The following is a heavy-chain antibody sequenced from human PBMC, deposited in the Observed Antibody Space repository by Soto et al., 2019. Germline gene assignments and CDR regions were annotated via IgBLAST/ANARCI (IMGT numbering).Heavy chain of an antibody. CDR3: AKDLDTSSSDPYH. J-gene: IGHJ4*02. D-gene: IGHD5-18*01. CDR1: GFTFSNYA. V-gene: IGHV3-23*01. CDR2: ISGSGGTT. Sequence: EVQLLESGGGLVQPGGSLILSCAASGFTFSNYAMSWVRQAPGKGLEWVSAISGSGGTTYYAASVKDRSTSSRDNSQNPLYLQMNSLRAEDTAVYSCAKDLDTSSSDPYHWGQGIRVTCSS.